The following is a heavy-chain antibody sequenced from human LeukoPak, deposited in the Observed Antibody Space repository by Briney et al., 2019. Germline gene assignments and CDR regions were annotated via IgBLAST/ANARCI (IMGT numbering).Heavy chain of an antibody. CDR1: GFTFSNYY. D-gene: IGHD2-15*01. J-gene: IGHJ5*01. CDR3: ARGVGYCSGGRCYNWFDS. CDR2: ISSSATNI. Sequence: PGGSLRLSCAASGFTFSNYYLSWIRQAPGKGLEWLSYISSSATNIQYADSVRGRFTISRDNAKNSLYLQMNRLRDEDTAVYYCARGVGYCSGGRCYNWFDSWGQGTLVTVSS. V-gene: IGHV3-11*01.